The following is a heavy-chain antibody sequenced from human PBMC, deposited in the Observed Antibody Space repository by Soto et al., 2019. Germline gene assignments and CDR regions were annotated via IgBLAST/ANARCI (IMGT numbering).Heavy chain of an antibody. CDR2: ISYDGSNK. V-gene: IGHV3-30-3*01. CDR1: GFTFSSYA. J-gene: IGHJ4*02. D-gene: IGHD2-8*01. Sequence: GGSLRLSCAASGFTFSSYAMHWVRQAPGKGLEWVAVISYDGSNKYYADSVKGRFTISRDNSKNTLYLQMNSLRAEDTAVYYCRVSELDYWGQGTLVTVSS. CDR3: RVSELDY.